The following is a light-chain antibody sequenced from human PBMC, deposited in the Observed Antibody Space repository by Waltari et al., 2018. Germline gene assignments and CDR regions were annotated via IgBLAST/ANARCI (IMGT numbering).Light chain of an antibody. J-gene: IGKJ2*03. V-gene: IGKV1-13*02. Sequence: IQMSQSPSSLSASVGDRVTITCRASLGISSYLNWYQQKPGKAPKLLIYYANSLASGVPSRFSGSGSGTEFTLTISSLQPEDFATYYCQQGNSNPYSFGQGTKVEIK. CDR2: YAN. CDR1: LGISSY. CDR3: QQGNSNPYS.